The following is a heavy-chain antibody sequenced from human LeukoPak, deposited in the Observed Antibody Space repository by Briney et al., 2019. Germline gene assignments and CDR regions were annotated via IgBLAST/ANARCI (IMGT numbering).Heavy chain of an antibody. Sequence: PSETLSLTCAVYGGSFSGYYWSWIRQPPGKGLEWIGEINHSGSTNYNPSLKSRVTISVDTSKNQFSLKLSSVTAADTAVYYCARGRRIQLWSRTYYDSTGFDYWGQGTLVTVSS. D-gene: IGHD5-18*01. J-gene: IGHJ4*02. CDR3: ARGRRIQLWSRTYYDSTGFDY. V-gene: IGHV4-34*01. CDR2: INHSGST. CDR1: GGSFSGYY.